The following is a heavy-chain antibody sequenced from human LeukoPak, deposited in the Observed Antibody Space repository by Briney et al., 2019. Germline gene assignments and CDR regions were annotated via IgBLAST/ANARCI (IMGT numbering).Heavy chain of an antibody. V-gene: IGHV1-2*02. CDR2: MYYNSGAT. CDR1: GFTFRDYY. J-gene: IGHJ3*02. Sequence: ASVKVSCKASGFTFRDYYVQWVRQVPGQGLEWVGWMYYNSGATRYAPKFQGRVTLTGDTSTNTVYMELSGLGSDDTAMYYCAREGSSASGQDWYAFDIWGQEIMVTASS. CDR3: AREGSSASGQDWYAFDI. D-gene: IGHD5-12*01.